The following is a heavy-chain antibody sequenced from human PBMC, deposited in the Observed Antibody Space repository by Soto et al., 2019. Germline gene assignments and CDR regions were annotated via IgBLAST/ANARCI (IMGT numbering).Heavy chain of an antibody. CDR1: GFTFSSYA. J-gene: IGHJ6*02. CDR3: AKWVRSGIFGVVPLNYYYYYGMDL. Sequence: PGGSLRLSCAASGFTFSSYAMSWVRQAPGKGLEWVSAISGSGGSTYYADSVKGRFTISRDNSKNTLYLQMNSLRAEDTAVYYCAKWVRSGIFGVVPLNYYYYYGMDLWGQGTTVTVSS. CDR2: ISGSGGST. D-gene: IGHD3-3*01. V-gene: IGHV3-23*01.